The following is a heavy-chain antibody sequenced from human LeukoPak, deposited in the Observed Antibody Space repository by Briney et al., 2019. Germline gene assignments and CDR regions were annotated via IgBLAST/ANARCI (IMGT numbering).Heavy chain of an antibody. D-gene: IGHD4-17*01. V-gene: IGHV3-33*01. CDR3: ARDEVTTPRD. CDR1: GFTFSSYG. Sequence: PGRSLRLSCAASGFTFSSYGMHWVRQAPGKGLEWVAVMWYDGSNKYYADSVKGRFTISRDNSKNTLYLQMHSLGAEDTAVHYCARDEVTTPRDWGQGTLVTVSS. CDR2: MWYDGSNK. J-gene: IGHJ4*02.